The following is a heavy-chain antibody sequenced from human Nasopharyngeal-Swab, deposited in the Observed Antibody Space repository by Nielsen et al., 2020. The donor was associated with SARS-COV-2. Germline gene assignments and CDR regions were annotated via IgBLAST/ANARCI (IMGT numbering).Heavy chain of an antibody. CDR1: GFTFSTYD. CDR2: ISGSGEST. CDR3: AKVLAAAVAYYYGMDV. Sequence: GGSLRLSCAASGFTFSTYDMSWVRQAPGKGLEWVSGISGSGESTHYADSVKGRFTISRDNSKNTLYLQMNSLRAEDTAVYYCAKVLAAAVAYYYGMDVWGQGTTVTVSS. D-gene: IGHD6-13*01. J-gene: IGHJ6*02. V-gene: IGHV3-23*01.